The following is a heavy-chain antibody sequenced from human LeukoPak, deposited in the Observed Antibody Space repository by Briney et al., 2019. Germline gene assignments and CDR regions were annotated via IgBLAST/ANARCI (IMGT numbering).Heavy chain of an antibody. CDR2: IFYSGLN. V-gene: IGHV4-59*01. CDR3: ARGGYGSGSYRLDY. Sequence: PSETLSLTCAVYGGSFSGYYWSWVRQTPEKGLEWIGYIFYSGLNNYNPSLKSRVTMSVDTSKNQFSLKLKSVTAADTAVYYCARGGYGSGSYRLDYWGQGTLVTVSS. J-gene: IGHJ4*02. CDR1: GGSFSGYY. D-gene: IGHD3-10*01.